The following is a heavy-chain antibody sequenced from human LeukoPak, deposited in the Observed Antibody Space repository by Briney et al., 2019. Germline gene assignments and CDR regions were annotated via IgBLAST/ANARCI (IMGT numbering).Heavy chain of an antibody. V-gene: IGHV1-18*01. D-gene: IGHD6-13*01. Sequence: ASVKVSCKASGYTFTSYGISWVRQAPGQGLEWMGWISAYNGNTNYAQKFQGRVTITADESTSTAYMELSSLRSEDTAVYYCARSGSAYSSSWDLWDYWGQGTLVTVSS. J-gene: IGHJ4*02. CDR3: ARSGSAYSSSWDLWDY. CDR1: GYTFTSYG. CDR2: ISAYNGNT.